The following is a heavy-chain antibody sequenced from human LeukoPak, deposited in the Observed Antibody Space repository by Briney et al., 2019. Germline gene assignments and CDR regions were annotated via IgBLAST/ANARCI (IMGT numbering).Heavy chain of an antibody. D-gene: IGHD1-26*01. CDR3: ARRRDLYSGSYYPFDY. CDR2: IYPGDSDA. J-gene: IGHJ4*02. V-gene: IGHV5-51*01. CDR1: GYSFTSYW. Sequence: PGESLKISCKGSGYSFTSYWIGWVCQMPGKGLKWMGIIYPGDSDARYSPSFQGQVTISADKSISTAYLQWSSLKASDTAMYYCARRRDLYSGSYYPFDYWGQGTLVTVSS.